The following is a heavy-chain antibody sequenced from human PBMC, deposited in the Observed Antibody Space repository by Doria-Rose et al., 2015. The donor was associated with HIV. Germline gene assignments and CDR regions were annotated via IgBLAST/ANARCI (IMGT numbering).Heavy chain of an antibody. D-gene: IGHD3-3*01. J-gene: IGHJ6*03. CDR2: TSWDSGAK. CDR3: AKAPIIGPKYYFYMDV. V-gene: IGHV3-9*01. Sequence: VQLVQSGGGLVQPGRSLRLSCVGSGFSFESYAMHWVRLAPGKGLEWVAGTSWDSGAKGNADSVAGRFTISRDNAKKSVYLEMRSLRPEDTAFYYCAKAPIIGPKYYFYMDVWGKGTSVTVSS. CDR1: GFSFESYA.